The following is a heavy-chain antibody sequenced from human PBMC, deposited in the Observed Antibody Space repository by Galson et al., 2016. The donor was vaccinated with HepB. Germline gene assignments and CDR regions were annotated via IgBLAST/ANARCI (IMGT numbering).Heavy chain of an antibody. CDR1: GFTFSSYA. D-gene: IGHD6-6*01. CDR3: ARTPYSSASRAKSYYFDY. Sequence: SLRLSCAASGFTFSSYAMHWVRQAPGKGLEWMAIISFDGSDKYYADSVKGRFTISRDNSKNTLYLQMSSLRADGTAVYYCARTPYSSASRAKSYYFDYWGQGTLVTVSS. CDR2: ISFDGSDK. J-gene: IGHJ4*02. V-gene: IGHV3-30*04.